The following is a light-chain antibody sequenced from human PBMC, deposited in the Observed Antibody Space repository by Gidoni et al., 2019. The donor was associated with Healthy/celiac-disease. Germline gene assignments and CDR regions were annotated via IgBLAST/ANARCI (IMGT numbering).Light chain of an antibody. CDR2: DAS. Sequence: EIVLTQSPATQSLSPGERATLSCRASQSVSSYLAWYQQKPGQAPRLLIYDASNRATGIPARFSGSGSGTDFTLTISSLEPEDFAVYYCQQRSNSFTFGGGTKVEIK. CDR1: QSVSSY. J-gene: IGKJ4*01. V-gene: IGKV3-11*01. CDR3: QQRSNSFT.